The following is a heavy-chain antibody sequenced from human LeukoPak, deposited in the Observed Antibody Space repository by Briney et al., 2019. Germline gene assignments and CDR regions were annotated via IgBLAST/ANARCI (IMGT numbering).Heavy chain of an antibody. CDR2: IWYDGSNK. J-gene: IGHJ4*02. Sequence: GRSLRLSCAASGFTFSSYGMHWVRQAPGKGLGWVAVIWYDGSNKYYADSVKGRFTISRDNSKNTLYLQMNSLRAEDTAVYYCARDRGGSPFDYWGQGTLVTVSS. CDR1: GFTFSSYG. CDR3: ARDRGGSPFDY. D-gene: IGHD1-26*01. V-gene: IGHV3-33*01.